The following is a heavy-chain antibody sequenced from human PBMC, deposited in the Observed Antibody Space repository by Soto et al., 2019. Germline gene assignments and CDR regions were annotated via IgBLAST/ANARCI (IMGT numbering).Heavy chain of an antibody. CDR1: EGTFNSYV. CDR2: IIPLFGTT. CDR3: ARGDTIFESSERYYRYGLDD. D-gene: IGHD3-3*01. J-gene: IGHJ6*02. V-gene: IGHV1-69*06. Sequence: QVKLVQSRAEVKKPGSSVRVSCKASEGTFNSYVVSWVRQAPGQGLQWMGGIIPLFGTTNYSHQLEGRVTMTADTSTTAAYMELSGLRTGDTVDYYCARGDTIFESSERYYRYGLDDWGQGTTVIVSS.